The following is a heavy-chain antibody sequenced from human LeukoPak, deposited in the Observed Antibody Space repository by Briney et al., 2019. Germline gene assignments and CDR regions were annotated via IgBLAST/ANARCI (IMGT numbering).Heavy chain of an antibody. D-gene: IGHD5-18*01. Sequence: GSLRLSCAASGFTVSSNYMSWVRQAPGKGLEWVSIIYSGGSTNYADSVKGRFTISRDNSKNTVYLQMNSLRAEDTAVYYCARRGSGSYGLDYWGQGTLVTVSS. J-gene: IGHJ4*02. CDR2: IYSGGST. CDR1: GFTVSSNY. CDR3: ARRGSGSYGLDY. V-gene: IGHV3-53*01.